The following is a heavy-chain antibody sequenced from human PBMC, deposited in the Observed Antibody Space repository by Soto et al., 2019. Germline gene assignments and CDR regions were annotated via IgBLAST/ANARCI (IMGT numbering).Heavy chain of an antibody. J-gene: IGHJ4*02. Sequence: GGSLRLSCAASGFTFSSYWMHWVRQAPGKWLVWVSRINSDGSSTSYADSVKGRFTISRDNAKNTLYLQMNSLRAEDTAVYYCASYLQYYYDSSGYSWGQGTLVTVSS. D-gene: IGHD3-22*01. CDR1: GFTFSSYW. CDR3: ASYLQYYYDSSGYS. V-gene: IGHV3-74*01. CDR2: INSDGSST.